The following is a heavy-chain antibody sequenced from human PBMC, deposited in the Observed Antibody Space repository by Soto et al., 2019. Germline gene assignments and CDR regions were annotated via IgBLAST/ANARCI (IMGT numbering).Heavy chain of an antibody. D-gene: IGHD1-7*01. J-gene: IGHJ4*02. Sequence: SGPTLVNPTQTLTLTYTFSGFSLTTSGVGVGWIRQPPGKALEWVALIYWDDDERHSPSLKSRLTTTKDTSKNQVVLTMTNMAPVDTATYYCARLIGTTDYWGQGTLVTVSS. CDR2: IYWDDDE. V-gene: IGHV2-5*02. CDR3: ARLIGTTDY. CDR1: GFSLTTSGVG.